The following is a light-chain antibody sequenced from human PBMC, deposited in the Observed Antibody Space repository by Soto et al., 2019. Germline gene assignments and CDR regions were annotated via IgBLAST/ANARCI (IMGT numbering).Light chain of an antibody. CDR2: RAS. J-gene: IGKJ5*01. CDR3: QHYGSSHSNT. Sequence: DIILTQSSGTLSVSPVESATLSCRASQSISTKLAWYHQRPCQPPRLLIYRASTRATGVPDSFTGSGSGAEFTLTISRLEPEDFAVYYCQHYGSSHSNTFGQGTRLEIK. V-gene: IGKV3-20*01. CDR1: QSISTK.